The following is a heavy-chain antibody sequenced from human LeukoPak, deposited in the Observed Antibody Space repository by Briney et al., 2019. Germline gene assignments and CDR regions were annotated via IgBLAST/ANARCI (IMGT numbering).Heavy chain of an antibody. D-gene: IGHD6-19*01. CDR3: ARYGQWLVRSFDY. Sequence: SETLSLTCTVSGGSISSSIYYWGWIRQPPGQGLEWIGSIYYSGSTYYNPSLKSRVTISVDTSKNQFSLKLSSVTAADTAVYYCARYGQWLVRSFDYWGQGTLVTVSS. V-gene: IGHV4-39*01. CDR2: IYYSGST. CDR1: GGSISSSIYY. J-gene: IGHJ4*02.